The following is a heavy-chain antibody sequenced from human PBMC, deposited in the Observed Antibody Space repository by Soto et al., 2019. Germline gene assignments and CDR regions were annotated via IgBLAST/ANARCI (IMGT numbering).Heavy chain of an antibody. D-gene: IGHD5-18*01. V-gene: IGHV3-30*18. CDR3: AKGSRGIQLWLGTEYFDL. Sequence: ESVGGVVQPGRSLRLSCAASGFTFSSYGMHWVRQAPGKGLEWVAVISYDGSNKYYADSVKGRFTISRDNSKNTLYLQMNSLRAEDTAVYYCAKGSRGIQLWLGTEYFDLWGRGTLVTVSS. CDR1: GFTFSSYG. CDR2: ISYDGSNK. J-gene: IGHJ2*01.